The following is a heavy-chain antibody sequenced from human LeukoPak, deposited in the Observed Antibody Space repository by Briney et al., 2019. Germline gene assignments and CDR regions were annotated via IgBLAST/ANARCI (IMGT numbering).Heavy chain of an antibody. CDR1: GFTFSSYS. CDR3: ARDATYYYDSSGYSKRGLIDY. Sequence: GGSLRLSCAASGFTFSSYSMNWVRQAPGKGLEWVSYISSSSSTIYYADSVKGRFTISRDNAKNSLYLQMNSLRDEDMAVYYCARDATYYYDSSGYSKRGLIDYWGQGTLVTVSS. J-gene: IGHJ4*02. V-gene: IGHV3-48*02. D-gene: IGHD3-22*01. CDR2: ISSSSSTI.